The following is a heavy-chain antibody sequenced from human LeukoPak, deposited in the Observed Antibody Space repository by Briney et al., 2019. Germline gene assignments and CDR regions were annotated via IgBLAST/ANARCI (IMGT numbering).Heavy chain of an antibody. Sequence: GASVNVSCKASGFTFTTYFMHWVRQAPGQGLEWMGKVNPSGDTTTYAQKFQGRITMTRDTSTSTVYMELSSLRSEDTAVYYCARDRNGDQRANAFDIWGQGTMVTVSS. J-gene: IGHJ3*02. CDR2: VNPSGDTT. CDR3: ARDRNGDQRANAFDI. V-gene: IGHV1-46*01. CDR1: GFTFTTYF. D-gene: IGHD2-21*02.